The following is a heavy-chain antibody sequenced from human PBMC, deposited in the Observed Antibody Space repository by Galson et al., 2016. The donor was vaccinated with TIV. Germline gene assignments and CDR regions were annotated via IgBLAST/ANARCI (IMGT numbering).Heavy chain of an antibody. V-gene: IGHV4-61*09. Sequence: TVSHGSISSGSYYWTWTRQPAGKGLEWIGHLSSGGTTNYNPSFKGRVTMSLDTSKNQFSLKVTSVTAADTAVYYCARGRRGADSWSGYAFHDMDVWGQGTTVTVSS. CDR1: HGSISSGSYY. J-gene: IGHJ6*02. CDR3: ARGRRGADSWSGYAFHDMDV. D-gene: IGHD3-3*01. CDR2: LSSGGTT.